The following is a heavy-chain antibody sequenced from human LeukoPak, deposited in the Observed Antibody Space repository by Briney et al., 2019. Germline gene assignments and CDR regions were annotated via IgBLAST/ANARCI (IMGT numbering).Heavy chain of an antibody. D-gene: IGHD5-18*01. Sequence: ASVKVSCKVSGYTLTELSMHWVRQAPGKGLEWMGGFDPEDGETIYAQKFQGRVTMTEDTSTDTAYMELSSLRSEDTAVYYCATSVARGYSYGYRYWGQGTLVTVSS. CDR2: FDPEDGET. CDR1: GYTLTELS. V-gene: IGHV1-24*01. J-gene: IGHJ4*02. CDR3: ATSVARGYSYGYRY.